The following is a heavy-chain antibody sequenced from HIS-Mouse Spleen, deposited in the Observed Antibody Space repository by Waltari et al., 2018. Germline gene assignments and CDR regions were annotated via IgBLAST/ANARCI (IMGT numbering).Heavy chain of an antibody. D-gene: IGHD1-7*01. CDR3: ARGHELGYNWNYYFDY. CDR2: MNPNSGNT. V-gene: IGHV1-8*01. Sequence: QVQLVQSGAEVKKPGASVKVSCKASGYTFTSYDINWVRQATGQGLEWMGWMNPNSGNTGYAQKFQGRVTMTRNTSISTAYMELSSLRSEDTAVYYCARGHELGYNWNYYFDYWGQGTLVTVSS. CDR1: GYTFTSYD. J-gene: IGHJ4*02.